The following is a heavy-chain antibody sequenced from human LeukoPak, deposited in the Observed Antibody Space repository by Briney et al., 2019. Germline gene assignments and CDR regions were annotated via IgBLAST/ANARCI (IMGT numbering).Heavy chain of an antibody. J-gene: IGHJ4*02. V-gene: IGHV3-23*01. CDR2: LSSTGTT. CDR3: ARVGYSSAWYFFNF. CDR1: GISFSSFG. D-gene: IGHD6-13*01. Sequence: GGSLRLSCAASGISFSSFGMSWVRQTPEKGLEWVSTLSSTGTTFYAGSVKGRFTISRANSENTLYLQMDSLTAEDTALYYCARVGYSSAWYFFNFWGQGTLVTDSS.